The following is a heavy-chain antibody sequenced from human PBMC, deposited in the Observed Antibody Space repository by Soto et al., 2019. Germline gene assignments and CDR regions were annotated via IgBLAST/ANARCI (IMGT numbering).Heavy chain of an antibody. CDR2: IIPLFGTT. D-gene: IGHD3-10*01. V-gene: IGHV1-69*19. Sequence: QVQVVHSGVEVRRPGSSVKVSCKASGDTFKNGVISWVRQAPGQVLEWMGGIIPLFGTTDFAQRFHGRLTITTDESTTTAYMELSMLRSEDTSTYYCAAELGFGKLSVVCVHGTTVIVSS. J-gene: IGHJ6*02. CDR3: AAELGFGKLSVV. CDR1: GDTFKNGV.